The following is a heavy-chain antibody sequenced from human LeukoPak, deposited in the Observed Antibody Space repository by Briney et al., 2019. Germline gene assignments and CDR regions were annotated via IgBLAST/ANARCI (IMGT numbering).Heavy chain of an antibody. V-gene: IGHV3-23*01. CDR3: AKVWGSGHDYFDY. Sequence: PGGSLRLSCAASGFTFSNYAMTWVRQAPGKGLEWILTLRGSGAGTYYADSVKGRFTISRDNSKNTLYLQMNSLRAEDTAVYYCAKVWGSGHDYFDYWGQGILVTVSS. CDR1: GFTFSNYA. J-gene: IGHJ4*02. CDR2: LRGSGAGT. D-gene: IGHD7-27*01.